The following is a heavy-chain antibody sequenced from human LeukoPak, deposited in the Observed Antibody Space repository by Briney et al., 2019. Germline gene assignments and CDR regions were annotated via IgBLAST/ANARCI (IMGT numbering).Heavy chain of an antibody. Sequence: GGSLRLSCAASGFTFNNYAMSWARQAPGKGLEWVSVIRSSGGSTNYADSVKGRFTISRDNSKNTLYLQMNSLRGEDTAVYYCAKVRDYFYYGLDVWGQGTTVTVSS. V-gene: IGHV3-23*01. CDR2: IRSSGGST. CDR3: AKVRDYFYYGLDV. J-gene: IGHJ6*02. CDR1: GFTFNNYA.